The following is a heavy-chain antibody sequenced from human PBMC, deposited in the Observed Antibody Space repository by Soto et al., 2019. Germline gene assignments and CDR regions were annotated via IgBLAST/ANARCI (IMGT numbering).Heavy chain of an antibody. V-gene: IGHV4-34*01. J-gene: IGHJ6*04. D-gene: IGHD3-10*01. Sequence: SETLSLTCAVYGGSFSGYYWSWIRQPPGKGLEWIGEINHSGSTNYNPSLKSRVTISVDTSKNQFSLKLSSVTAADTAVYYCARGRRVRGPWDVWGKGTTVTVSS. CDR3: ARGRRVRGPWDV. CDR1: GGSFSGYY. CDR2: INHSGST.